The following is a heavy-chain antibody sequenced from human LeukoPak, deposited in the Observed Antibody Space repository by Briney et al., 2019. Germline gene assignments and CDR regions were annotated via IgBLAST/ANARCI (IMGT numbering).Heavy chain of an antibody. CDR2: IYWNDDK. D-gene: IGHD3-3*01. J-gene: IGHJ4*02. V-gene: IGHV2-5*01. CDR1: GFSLSPSGVG. CDR3: AHSRLRFLEWFY. Sequence: SGPTLVKPTQTFTLTCTFCGFSLSPSGVGVGWIRQPPGKALEWLALIYWNDDKRYRPSQKSRLTINKDTSKNQLVHTITNMDPVDTATYYCAHSRLRFLEWFYWGQGTLVTVST.